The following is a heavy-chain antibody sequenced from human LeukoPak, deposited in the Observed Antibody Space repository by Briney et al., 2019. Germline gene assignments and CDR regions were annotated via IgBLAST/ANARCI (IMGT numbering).Heavy chain of an antibody. D-gene: IGHD2-2*01. CDR1: GGSISSDY. Sequence: SETLSLTCTVSGGSISSDYWSWIRQPPGKGLEWIGYIYYSGSTNYNPSLKSRVTISVDTSKNQFSLKLSAVTAADTAVYYCARHSGDIVVVPAAPLYYWGQGTLVTVSS. J-gene: IGHJ4*02. CDR2: IYYSGST. V-gene: IGHV4-59*08. CDR3: ARHSGDIVVVPAAPLYY.